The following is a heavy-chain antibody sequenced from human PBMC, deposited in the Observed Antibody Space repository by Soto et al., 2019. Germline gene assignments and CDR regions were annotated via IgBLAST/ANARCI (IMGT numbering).Heavy chain of an antibody. D-gene: IGHD2-2*02. CDR2: IIPACGTP. Sequence: QVQLVQSGAAVSKPGSSVKVSCKASGGTFGIYAICWVRQAPGQGLEWMGGIIPACGTPKNAQKRQDRVDMAADESRNTVYMELRGMRFDDTAVYYCARVPRQMLYGPTRDGMDVWGQGTPLIVSS. CDR3: ARVPRQMLYGPTRDGMDV. CDR1: GGTFGIYA. V-gene: IGHV1-69*01. J-gene: IGHJ6*02.